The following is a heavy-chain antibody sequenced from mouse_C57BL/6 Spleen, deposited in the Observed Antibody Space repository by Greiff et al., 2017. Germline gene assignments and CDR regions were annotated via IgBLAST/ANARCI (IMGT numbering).Heavy chain of an antibody. CDR1: GYTFTDYE. J-gene: IGHJ2*01. V-gene: IGHV1-15*01. CDR3: TRDWDYVGY. CDR2: IDPETGGT. D-gene: IGHD4-1*01. Sequence: QVQLQQSGAELVRPGASVTLSCKASGYTFTDYEMHWVKQTPVHGLEWIGAIDPETGGTAYNQKFKGKAILTADKSSSTAYMELRLLTSEDSAVYDCTRDWDYVGYWGQGTTLTVSS.